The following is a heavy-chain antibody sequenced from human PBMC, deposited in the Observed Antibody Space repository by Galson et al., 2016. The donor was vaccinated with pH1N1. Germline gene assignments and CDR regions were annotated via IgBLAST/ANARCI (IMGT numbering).Heavy chain of an antibody. V-gene: IGHV3-48*04. CDR3: ARDQGGYGSGSFPAYYYYMDV. D-gene: IGHD3-10*01. J-gene: IGHJ6*03. Sequence: SLRLSCAASGFTFTTYSMSWVRQAPGKGLEWVSYINNRGNIMYYADSVKGRFTISRDNAKNSQYLQMNSLRAEDTAIYYCARDQGGYGSGSFPAYYYYMDVWGKGTTVTVSS. CDR2: INNRGNIM. CDR1: GFTFTTYS.